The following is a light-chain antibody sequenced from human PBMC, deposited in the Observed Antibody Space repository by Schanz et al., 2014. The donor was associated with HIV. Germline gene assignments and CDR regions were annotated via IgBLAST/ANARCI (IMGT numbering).Light chain of an antibody. CDR3: QSYDSSLGGYV. Sequence: QSVMTQPPSVSGAPGQGVTISCTGSTSNIGANYDVPRSQQLPGTAPKLLIYGNSNRPSGVPDRFSGFKSDTSASLAITGLQAEDEAEYYCQSYDSSLGGYVFGTGTKLTVL. V-gene: IGLV1-40*01. CDR1: TSNIGANYD. CDR2: GNS. J-gene: IGLJ1*01.